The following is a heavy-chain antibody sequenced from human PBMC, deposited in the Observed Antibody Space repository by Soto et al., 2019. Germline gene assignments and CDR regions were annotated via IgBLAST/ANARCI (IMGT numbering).Heavy chain of an antibody. Sequence: SETLSLTCTVSGGSVSSGSYYWSWIRQPPGKGLEWIGYIYYSGSTNYNPSLKSRVTISVDTSKNQFSLKLSSVTAADTAVYYYARDFRRGDWFDHWGQGTLVTVSS. CDR2: IYYSGST. D-gene: IGHD3-10*01. V-gene: IGHV4-61*01. CDR1: GGSVSSGSYY. CDR3: ARDFRRGDWFDH. J-gene: IGHJ5*02.